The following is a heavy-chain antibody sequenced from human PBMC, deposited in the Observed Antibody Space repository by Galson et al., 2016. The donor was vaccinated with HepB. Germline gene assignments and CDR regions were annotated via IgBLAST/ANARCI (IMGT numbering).Heavy chain of an antibody. CDR2: VYPDDSDT. D-gene: IGHD2-21*02. CDR1: GYRSATYW. J-gene: IGHJ6*02. Sequence: QSGAEVKKPGESLKISCQGSGYRSATYWIAWVRQLPGKGLEWMGTVYPDDSDTKYRPSLEGQVTISVDKSTNTASLQWSRLRASDTGMYYCAGLSEEDGVDCWGQGATLTVSS. V-gene: IGHV5-51*01. CDR3: AGLSEEDGVDC.